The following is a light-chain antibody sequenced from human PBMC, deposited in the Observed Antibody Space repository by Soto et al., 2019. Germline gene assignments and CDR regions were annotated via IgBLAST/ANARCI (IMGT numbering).Light chain of an antibody. CDR2: DVT. J-gene: IGLJ1*01. V-gene: IGLV2-11*01. CDR3: CSYAGTYIYV. CDR1: SSDVGNHNY. Sequence: QSVLTQPRSVSASPGQSVTISCTGTSSDVGNHNYVSWYQQHPGKAPKLMIYDVTQRPSGVPDRFSGSKSGNTASLTISGLQAEDEADYYCCSYAGTYIYVFGSGTKVTVL.